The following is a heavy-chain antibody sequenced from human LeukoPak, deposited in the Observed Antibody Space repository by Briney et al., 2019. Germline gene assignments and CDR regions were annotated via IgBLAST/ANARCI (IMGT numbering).Heavy chain of an antibody. V-gene: IGHV4-4*07. CDR3: ARGENSYGSDY. Sequence: PSETLSLTCTVSGDSISNFYWSWIRQPAGKGLEWIGRIYTSGSTNYNPSLKSRVTMSVDTSKNQFSLKLSSVTAADTAVYYCARGENSYGSDYWGQGTLVTVSS. CDR1: GDSISNFY. J-gene: IGHJ4*02. CDR2: IYTSGST. D-gene: IGHD5-18*01.